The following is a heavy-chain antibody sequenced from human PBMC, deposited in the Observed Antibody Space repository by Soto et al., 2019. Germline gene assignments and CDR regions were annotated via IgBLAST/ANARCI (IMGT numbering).Heavy chain of an antibody. CDR2: ILCLNDRK. D-gene: IGHD2-2*02. J-gene: IGHJ4*02. V-gene: IGHV1-3*01. CDR1: GYTFSDYG. CDR3: ARGSRNCTEKKCYTEFDF. Sequence: GASVKVSCKASGYTFSDYGIHWIRQAPGQRPEWLGWILCLNDRKEYSQKFQGRISLTRDTSASTAYMGLSRLRSEDTAVYYCARGSRNCTEKKCYTEFDFWGQGSLVTVSS.